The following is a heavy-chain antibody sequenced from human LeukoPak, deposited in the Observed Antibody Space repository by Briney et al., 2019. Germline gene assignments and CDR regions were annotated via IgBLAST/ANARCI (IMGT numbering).Heavy chain of an antibody. J-gene: IGHJ4*02. Sequence: GGSLRLSCAASGFTFSSYGMHWVRQAPGKGLEWVAFIRYDGSNKYYADSVKGRFTISRDNSKNTLYLQMNSLRAEDTAVYYCAREYYDFWRSNGGVFDYWGQGTLVTVSS. V-gene: IGHV3-30*02. CDR3: AREYYDFWRSNGGVFDY. CDR2: IRYDGSNK. CDR1: GFTFSSYG. D-gene: IGHD3-3*01.